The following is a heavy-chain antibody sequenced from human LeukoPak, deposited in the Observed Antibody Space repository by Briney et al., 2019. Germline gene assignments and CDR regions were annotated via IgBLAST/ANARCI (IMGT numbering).Heavy chain of an antibody. J-gene: IGHJ3*01. CDR3: ARDGVAGRSDAFDL. V-gene: IGHV1-2*02. CDR2: IGPKGAYT. D-gene: IGHD6-19*01. Sequence: ASVKVSCKASGYTVTDYYIHWGLRAAGQGGWWRTYIGPKGAYTHYAQKFQGRVTMTLATSISTAYMELKWLPADDTAVYYCARDGVAGRSDAFDLWGQGTMVTVSS. CDR1: GYTVTDYY.